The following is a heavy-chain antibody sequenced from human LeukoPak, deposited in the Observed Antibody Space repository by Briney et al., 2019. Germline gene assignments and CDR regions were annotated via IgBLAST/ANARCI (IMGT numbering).Heavy chain of an antibody. D-gene: IGHD5-18*01. CDR3: ARVMDTAMDIDY. V-gene: IGHV3-30*04. J-gene: IGHJ4*02. Sequence: PGGSLRLSCAASGFTFSSYAMHWVRQAPGKGLEWVAVISYDGSNKYYADSVKGRFTISRDNAKNSLYLQMNSLRAEDTAVYYCARVMDTAMDIDYWGQGTLVTVSS. CDR2: ISYDGSNK. CDR1: GFTFSSYA.